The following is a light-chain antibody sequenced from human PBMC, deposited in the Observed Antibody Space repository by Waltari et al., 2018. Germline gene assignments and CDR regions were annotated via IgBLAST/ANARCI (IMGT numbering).Light chain of an antibody. CDR1: SSDVGGYEY. CDR3: NSYAGSNNWV. J-gene: IGLJ3*02. V-gene: IGLV2-8*01. CDR2: EVS. Sequence: QSALTQPPSASGSPGQSVTISCTGTSSDVGGYEYVSWYQQHPGKAPKLMIYEVSKRPSGVPERFAGSKSGNTASLTVSGLQAEDEADYYCNSYAGSNNWVFGGGTKLTVL.